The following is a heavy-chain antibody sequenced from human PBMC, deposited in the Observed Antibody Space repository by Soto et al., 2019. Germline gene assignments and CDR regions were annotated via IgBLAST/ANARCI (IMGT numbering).Heavy chain of an antibody. D-gene: IGHD6-19*01. CDR1: GDSVSSNSAA. V-gene: IGHV6-1*01. Sequence: SQTLSLTCAISGDSVSSNSAAWNWIRQSPSRGLEWLGRTYYRSKWYNDYAVSVKSRITINPDTSKNHFSLQLKSVTPEDTALYFCARLAPGGSGGGGDYWGQGTLVTVYS. CDR3: ARLAPGGSGGGGDY. J-gene: IGHJ4*02. CDR2: TYYRSKWYN.